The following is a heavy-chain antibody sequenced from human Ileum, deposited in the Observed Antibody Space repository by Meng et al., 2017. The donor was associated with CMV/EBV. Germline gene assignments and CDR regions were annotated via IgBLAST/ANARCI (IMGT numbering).Heavy chain of an antibody. Sequence: SCKAPGSSFPFSSLHWVRQVPPQGLAWMGMINPRSGFPAYAQQFQGRVSITRDTSTSSVYLELSSMRSEDTAMYYCARLGSTSWVDYWGQGTLVTVSS. V-gene: IGHV1-46*01. CDR2: INPRSGFP. CDR1: GSSFPFSS. J-gene: IGHJ4*02. D-gene: IGHD6-13*01. CDR3: ARLGSTSWVDY.